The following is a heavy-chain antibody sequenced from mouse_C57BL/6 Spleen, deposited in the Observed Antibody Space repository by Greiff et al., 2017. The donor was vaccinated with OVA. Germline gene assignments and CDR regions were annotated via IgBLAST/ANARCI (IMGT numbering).Heavy chain of an antibody. J-gene: IGHJ1*03. CDR3: ARDCDGYYGGWYFDV. V-gene: IGHV1-18*01. CDR2: INPNNGGT. Sequence: VQLQQSGPELVKPGASVKIPCKASGYTFTDYNMDWVKQSHGKSLEWIGDINPNNGGTIYNQKFKGKATLTVDKSSSTAYMELRSLTSEDTAVYYCARDCDGYYGGWYFDVWGTGTTVTVSS. D-gene: IGHD2-3*01. CDR1: GYTFTDYN.